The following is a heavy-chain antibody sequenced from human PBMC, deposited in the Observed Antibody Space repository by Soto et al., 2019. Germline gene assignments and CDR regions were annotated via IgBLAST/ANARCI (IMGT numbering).Heavy chain of an antibody. CDR3: ARVGYSSSWYEVGYFDY. J-gene: IGHJ4*02. CDR2: IYYSGST. Sequence: RSLTCTVSGGSISSYYWSWIRQPPGKGLEWIGYIYYSGSTNYNPSLKSRVTISVDTSKNQFSPKLSSVTAADTAVYYCARVGYSSSWYEVGYFDYWGQGTLVTVSS. V-gene: IGHV4-59*01. CDR1: GGSISSYY. D-gene: IGHD6-13*01.